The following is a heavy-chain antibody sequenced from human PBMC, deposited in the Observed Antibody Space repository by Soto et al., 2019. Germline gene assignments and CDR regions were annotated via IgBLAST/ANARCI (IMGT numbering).Heavy chain of an antibody. CDR1: GGSISSGGYY. CDR2: IYYSGST. Sequence: SETLSLTCTVSGGSISSGGYYWSWIRQHPGKGLEWIGYIYYSGSTYYNPSLKSRVTISVDTSKNQFSLKLSSVTAADTAVYYCARANITMIVVVPDPSRKSPRLNQNNWFDPWGQGTLVTVSS. J-gene: IGHJ5*02. D-gene: IGHD3-22*01. CDR3: ARANITMIVVVPDPSRKSPRLNQNNWFDP. V-gene: IGHV4-31*03.